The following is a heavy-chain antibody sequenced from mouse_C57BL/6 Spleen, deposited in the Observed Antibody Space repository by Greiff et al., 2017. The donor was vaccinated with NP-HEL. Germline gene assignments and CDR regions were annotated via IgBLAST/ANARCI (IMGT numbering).Heavy chain of an antibody. CDR2: ITYDGSST. Sequence: EVQVVESEGGLVQPGSSMKLSCTASGFTFSDYYMAWVRQVPEKGLEWVANITYDGSSTYYLDSLKSRFIISRDNAKNILYLQMSSLKSEDTATYYCARDWDYGSSYNWYFDVWGTGTTVTVSS. D-gene: IGHD1-1*01. CDR3: ARDWDYGSSYNWYFDV. V-gene: IGHV5-16*01. CDR1: GFTFSDYY. J-gene: IGHJ1*03.